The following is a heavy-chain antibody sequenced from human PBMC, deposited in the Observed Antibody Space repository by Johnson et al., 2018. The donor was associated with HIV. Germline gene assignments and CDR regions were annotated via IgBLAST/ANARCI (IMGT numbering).Heavy chain of an antibody. Sequence: QMQLVESGGGVVQPGRSLRLSCAASGFTFSSYGMHWVRQAPGKGLEWVTVISYDGTNKYYADSVKGRFTISRDNAKNSLYLQMNSLRAEDTALYYCARDIMYLYAFDIWGQGTMVTVSS. V-gene: IGHV3-30*03. D-gene: IGHD3-16*01. CDR3: ARDIMYLYAFDI. CDR2: ISYDGTNK. CDR1: GFTFSSYG. J-gene: IGHJ3*02.